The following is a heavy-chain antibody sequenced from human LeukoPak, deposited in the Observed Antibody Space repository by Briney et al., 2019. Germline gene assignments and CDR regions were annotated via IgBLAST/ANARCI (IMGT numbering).Heavy chain of an antibody. J-gene: IGHJ4*02. CDR1: GGSISSSSYY. D-gene: IGHD6-13*01. CDR3: ARGSDTAAGLY. V-gene: IGHV4-39*07. Sequence: SETLSLTCTVSGGSISSSSYYWGWIRQPPGKGLEWIGSIYYSGSTYYNPSLKSRVSISVDSSKNQFSLKVSSVTAADTAVYYCARGSDTAAGLYWGQGTLVTVSS. CDR2: IYYSGST.